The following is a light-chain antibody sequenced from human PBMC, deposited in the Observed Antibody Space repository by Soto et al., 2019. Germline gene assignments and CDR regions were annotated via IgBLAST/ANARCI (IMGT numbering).Light chain of an antibody. V-gene: IGKV4-1*01. CDR1: QSVLYSSNNKNY. J-gene: IGKJ4*01. Sequence: DIVMTQSPYSLAVSLGERATINRKSSQSVLYSSNNKNYLAWYQQKPGQPPKLLIYWASTRESGVPDRFSGSGSGTDFTLTISSLQAEDVAVYYCQQYCSTPLTFGGGTKADIK. CDR3: QQYCSTPLT. CDR2: WAS.